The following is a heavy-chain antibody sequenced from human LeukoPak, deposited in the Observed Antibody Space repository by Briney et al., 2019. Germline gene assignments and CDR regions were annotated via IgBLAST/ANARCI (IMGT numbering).Heavy chain of an antibody. J-gene: IGHJ4*02. D-gene: IGHD1-26*01. CDR3: AKDVGRVGASPFDN. Sequence: GGSLRLSCAASGFTFSSHGMHWVRQAPGKGLEWVAVISYDGSNKYYADSVQGRFTISRDNSKNTLYLQMNSLRAEDTAVYYCAKDVGRVGASPFDNWGQGILVTVSS. CDR1: GFTFSSHG. CDR2: ISYDGSNK. V-gene: IGHV3-30*18.